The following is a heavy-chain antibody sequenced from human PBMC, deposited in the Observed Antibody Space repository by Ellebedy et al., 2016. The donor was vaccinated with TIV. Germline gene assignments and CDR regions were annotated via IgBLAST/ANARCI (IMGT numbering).Heavy chain of an antibody. Sequence: PGGSLRLSCAASGFTFSDYSMNWIRQTPGKGLEWVSYISSSGSTIYYADSVKGRFTISRDNAKNSLYLQMNSLRAEDTAVYYCARDQMATIPYWGQGTLVTVSS. CDR2: ISSSGSTI. CDR3: ARDQMATIPY. CDR1: GFTFSDYS. J-gene: IGHJ4*02. D-gene: IGHD5-24*01. V-gene: IGHV3-11*04.